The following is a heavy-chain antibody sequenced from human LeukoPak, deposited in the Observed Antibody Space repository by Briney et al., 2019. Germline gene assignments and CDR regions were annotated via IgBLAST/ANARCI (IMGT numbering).Heavy chain of an antibody. CDR2: ISSSSSYI. CDR1: GFTFSSYS. J-gene: IGHJ4*02. Sequence: GGSLRLSCAASGFTFSSYSMNWVRQAPGKGLDWVSFISSSSSYIYYADSVKGRFTISRDNAKNSLYLQMNSLRAEDTAVYYCARFSSSYYDSSGADYWGQGTLVTVSS. CDR3: ARFSSSYYDSSGADY. D-gene: IGHD3-22*01. V-gene: IGHV3-21*01.